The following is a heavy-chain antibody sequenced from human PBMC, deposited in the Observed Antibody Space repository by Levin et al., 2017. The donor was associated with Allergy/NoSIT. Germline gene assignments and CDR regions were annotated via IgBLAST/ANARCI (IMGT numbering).Heavy chain of an antibody. CDR3: ARDQANMLATFDF. V-gene: IGHV3-7*04. Sequence: LSLTCAASGFTFSNYWMSWVRPTPGKGLEWVANIKQDGSEQSYVDSVKGRFTISRDNAKNSLYLQMNSLRAEDTAVYYCARDQANMLATFDFWGQGTLVTVSS. D-gene: IGHD5-12*01. J-gene: IGHJ4*02. CDR2: IKQDGSEQ. CDR1: GFTFSNYW.